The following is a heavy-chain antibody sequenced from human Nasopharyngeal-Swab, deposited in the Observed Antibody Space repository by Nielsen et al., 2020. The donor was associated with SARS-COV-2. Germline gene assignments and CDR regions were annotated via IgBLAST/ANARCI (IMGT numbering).Heavy chain of an antibody. V-gene: IGHV3-74*01. CDR1: GFTFSSYW. J-gene: IGHJ2*01. CDR2: INSDGSTT. CDR3: AGGYRYFDL. Sequence: GGSLRLSRAASGFTFSSYWMHWVRQAPGKGLEWVSRINSDGSTTTYGDSVKGRFTISRDNAKNTLYLQVNSLRAEDTAVYYCAGGYRYFDLWGRGTLVTVSS.